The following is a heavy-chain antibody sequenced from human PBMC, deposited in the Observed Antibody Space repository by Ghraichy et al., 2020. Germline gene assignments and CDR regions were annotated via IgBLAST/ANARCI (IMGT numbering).Heavy chain of an antibody. D-gene: IGHD2-2*01. Sequence: GGSLRLSCAASGFTFSSYAMHWVRQAPGKGLEWVAVISYDGSNKYYADSVKGRFTISRDNSKNTLYLQMNSLRAEDTAVYYCARGGYCSSTSCYFQLDYWGQGTLVTVSS. V-gene: IGHV3-30-3*01. J-gene: IGHJ4*02. CDR1: GFTFSSYA. CDR2: ISYDGSNK. CDR3: ARGGYCSSTSCYFQLDY.